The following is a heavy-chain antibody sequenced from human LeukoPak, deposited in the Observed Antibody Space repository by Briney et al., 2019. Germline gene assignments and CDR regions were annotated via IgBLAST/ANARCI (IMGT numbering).Heavy chain of an antibody. CDR3: ARAAAGYCSSTSCYPGDNWFDP. J-gene: IGHJ5*02. V-gene: IGHV1-69*05. CDR2: IIPFFGTA. Sequence: GASVKVSCKASGGTFSSYAISWVRPAPGQGLEWMGGIIPFFGTANYAQKFQGSVTITTDESTSTAYMELSSLRSEDTAVYYCARAAAGYCSSTSCYPGDNWFDPWGQGTLVTVSS. CDR1: GGTFSSYA. D-gene: IGHD2-2*01.